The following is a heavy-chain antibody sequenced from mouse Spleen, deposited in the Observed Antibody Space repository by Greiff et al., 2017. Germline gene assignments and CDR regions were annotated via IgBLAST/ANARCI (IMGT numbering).Heavy chain of an antibody. V-gene: IGHV1-52*01. D-gene: IGHD3-1*01. Sequence: VQLQQPGAELVRPGSSVKLSCKASGYTFTSYWMHWVKQRPIQGLEWIGNIDPSDSETHYNQKFKDKATLTVDKSSSTAYMQLSSLTSEDSAVYYCARGEARATWFAYWGQGTLVTVSA. J-gene: IGHJ3*01. CDR1: GYTFTSYW. CDR3: ARGEARATWFAY. CDR2: IDPSDSET.